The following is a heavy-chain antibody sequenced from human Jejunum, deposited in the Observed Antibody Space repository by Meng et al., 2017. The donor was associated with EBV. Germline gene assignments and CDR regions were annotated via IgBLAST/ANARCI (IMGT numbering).Heavy chain of an antibody. Sequence: VQLQESGPGLVKPSGTLSPTCAVSTDFISSYEWWSWVRQPPGKGLEWLGEINQVGSTYYNPSLKSRVTISIDTSKRQFSLRLNSMTAADTAVYYCARASSERLLDYWGQGTLVTVSS. CDR3: ARASSERLLDY. CDR1: TDFISSYEW. CDR2: INQVGST. V-gene: IGHV4-4*02. J-gene: IGHJ4*02. D-gene: IGHD1-14*01.